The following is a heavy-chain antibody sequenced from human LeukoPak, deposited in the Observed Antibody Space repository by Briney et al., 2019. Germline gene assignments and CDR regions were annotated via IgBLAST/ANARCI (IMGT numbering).Heavy chain of an antibody. CDR1: GYTFTSYA. CDR3: ASKVIVVVLAYGMDV. V-gene: IGHV1-3*01. CDR2: INAGNGNT. Sequence: ASVKVSCKASGYTFTSYAMHWVRQAPGQRLEWMGWINAGNGNTKYSQKFQGRVTITRDTSASTAYMELSSLRSEDTAVYYCASKVIVVVLAYGMDVWGQGTTVTVSS. D-gene: IGHD3-22*01. J-gene: IGHJ6*02.